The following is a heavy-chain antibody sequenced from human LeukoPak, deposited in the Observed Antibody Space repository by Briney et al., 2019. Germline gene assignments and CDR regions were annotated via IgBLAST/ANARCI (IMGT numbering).Heavy chain of an antibody. Sequence: ASVKVSCKAAGYIFPDYRITWVRQAPGQGLEWMGWISPYDGDTNSAQKFQGRVTMTTDTSTNTAYMELRGLTSDDTAVYYCARVVRVGVTRFDPWGQGTLVTVSS. V-gene: IGHV1-18*01. J-gene: IGHJ5*02. D-gene: IGHD1-26*01. CDR1: GYIFPDYR. CDR2: ISPYDGDT. CDR3: ARVVRVGVTRFDP.